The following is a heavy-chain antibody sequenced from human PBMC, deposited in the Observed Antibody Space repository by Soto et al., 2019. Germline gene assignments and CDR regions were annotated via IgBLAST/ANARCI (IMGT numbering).Heavy chain of an antibody. V-gene: IGHV4-34*01. J-gene: IGHJ6*03. Sequence: QVQLQQWGAGLLKPSETLSLTCAVYGGSFSGYYWSWIRQPPGKGLEWIGEINHSGSTNYNPSLKSRVTISVDTSKNQFSLKLRSVTAADTAVYYWARVPANYYYYCMDVWGKGTTVTVSS. CDR2: INHSGST. CDR1: GGSFSGYY. CDR3: ARVPANYYYYCMDV.